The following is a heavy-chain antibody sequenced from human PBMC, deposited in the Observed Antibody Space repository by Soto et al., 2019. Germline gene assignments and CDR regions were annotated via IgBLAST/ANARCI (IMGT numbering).Heavy chain of an antibody. CDR3: AKDVGSALNQLWPWTDYENYDYMDV. CDR1: GFTFSSYA. J-gene: IGHJ6*03. Sequence: GGSLRLSCAASGFTFSSYAMSWVRQAPGKGLEWVSAISGSGGSTYYADSVKGRFTISRDNSKNTLYLQMNSLRAEDTAVYYCAKDVGSALNQLWPWTDYENYDYMDVWGKGTTVTVSS. D-gene: IGHD4-17*01. V-gene: IGHV3-23*01. CDR2: ISGSGGST.